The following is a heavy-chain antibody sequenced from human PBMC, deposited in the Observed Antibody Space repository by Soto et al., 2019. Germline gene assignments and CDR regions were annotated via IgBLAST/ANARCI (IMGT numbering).Heavy chain of an antibody. D-gene: IGHD3-9*01. CDR3: ARGWSGLVIIRFDP. CDR1: GGSFSGYY. J-gene: IGHJ5*02. V-gene: IGHV4-34*01. Sequence: SETLSITCAVYGGSFSGYYWSWIRQPPGKGLEWIGEVNHSGSTNYNPSLKSRVTISVDTSKNQFSLKLSSVTAADTAVYYCARGWSGLVIIRFDPWGQGTLVTVSS. CDR2: VNHSGST.